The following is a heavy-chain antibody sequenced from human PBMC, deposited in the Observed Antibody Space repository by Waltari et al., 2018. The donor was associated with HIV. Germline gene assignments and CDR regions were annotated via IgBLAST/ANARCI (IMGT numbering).Heavy chain of an antibody. CDR3: ARVRGYSCWD. D-gene: IGHD2-2*01. Sequence: EVQLVASGGGLVQPGGSLRLSCGASGFPFPSYWMSWVRQAPGKGLEWVANIKQDGSEKYYVDSMKGRFTISRDNAKNSLYLQMNSLRAEDTAVYYCARVRGYSCWDWGQGTLVTVSS. J-gene: IGHJ4*02. CDR2: IKQDGSEK. CDR1: GFPFPSYW. V-gene: IGHV3-7*01.